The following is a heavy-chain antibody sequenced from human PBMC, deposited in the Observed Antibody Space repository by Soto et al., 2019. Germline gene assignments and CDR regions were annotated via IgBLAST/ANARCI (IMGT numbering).Heavy chain of an antibody. CDR2: ISGSGSTI. D-gene: IGHD2-2*01. Sequence: GGSLRLSCAASGFTFSSYSMNWVRQAPGKGLEWVSHISGSGSTIYFADSVKGRFTISRDNAKNSLYLQMNSLRAEDTAVYYCARDCSSSSCYGYFQHWGQGTRVTVSS. CDR1: GFTFSSYS. V-gene: IGHV3-48*04. CDR3: ARDCSSSSCYGYFQH. J-gene: IGHJ1*01.